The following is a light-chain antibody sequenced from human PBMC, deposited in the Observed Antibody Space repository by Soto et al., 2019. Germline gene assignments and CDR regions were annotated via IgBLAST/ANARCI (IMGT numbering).Light chain of an antibody. CDR3: QQSNNWPRT. CDR1: QSVSSN. CDR2: CAS. V-gene: IGKV3-15*01. J-gene: IGKJ1*01. Sequence: EIVMTQSPATLSVSPGERATLSCRASQSVSSNLAWYQQKTGQAPRLLIYCASTRATGIPARFSGSGSGTEFTLTISSLQSEDFAVYYCQQSNNWPRTFGQGTKVEIK.